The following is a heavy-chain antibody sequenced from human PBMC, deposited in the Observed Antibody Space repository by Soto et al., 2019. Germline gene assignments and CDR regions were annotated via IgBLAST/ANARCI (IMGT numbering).Heavy chain of an antibody. Sequence: SETLSLTCTISGGSVGVYYWSWIRQSTGQGLEWIGYIYASGSPYYNPSLRSRVTISADTSKNQISLKLTSPTAADTAVYYRARGVGSSPPQYWGRGTLVTVSS. CDR1: GGSVGVYY. J-gene: IGHJ4*02. CDR3: ARGVGSSPPQY. V-gene: IGHV4-59*02. CDR2: IYASGSP. D-gene: IGHD1-26*01.